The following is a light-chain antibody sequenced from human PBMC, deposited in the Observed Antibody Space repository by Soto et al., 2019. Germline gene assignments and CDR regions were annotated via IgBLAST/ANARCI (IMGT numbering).Light chain of an antibody. J-gene: IGLJ2*01. Sequence: QPALTQPASVSGSPGQSITISCTGTSSDVGSYNLVSWYQQHPGKAPKLMIYEGSKRPSGVSNRFSGSKSGNTASLTISGLQAEDEADYYCCSYAGSSTFRVFGGGTKLTVL. V-gene: IGLV2-23*03. CDR2: EGS. CDR1: SSDVGSYNL. CDR3: CSYAGSSTFRV.